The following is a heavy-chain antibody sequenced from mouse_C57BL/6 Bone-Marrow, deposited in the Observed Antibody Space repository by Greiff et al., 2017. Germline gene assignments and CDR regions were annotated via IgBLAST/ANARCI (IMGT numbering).Heavy chain of an antibody. V-gene: IGHV1-53*01. CDR3: ARRGPYYYGSSLYAMDY. CDR2: INPSNGGT. D-gene: IGHD1-1*01. Sequence: QVQLQQPGTELVKPGASVPLSCNSSGPPFPLSSTHFFNHMRLQFLYFIVNINPSNGGTNYNEKFKSKATLTVDKSSSTAYMQLSSLTSEDSAVYYCARRGPYYYGSSLYAMDYWGQGTSVTVSS. CDR1: GPPFPLSS. J-gene: IGHJ4*01.